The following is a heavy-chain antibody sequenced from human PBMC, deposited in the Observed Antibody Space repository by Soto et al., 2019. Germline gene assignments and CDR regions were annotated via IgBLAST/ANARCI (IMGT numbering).Heavy chain of an antibody. CDR1: GFTFSSYG. CDR2: ISYDGSNK. J-gene: IGHJ6*02. V-gene: IGHV3-30*18. Sequence: GGSLRLSCAASGFTFSSYGMHWVRQAPGKGLEWVAVISYDGSNKYYADSVKGRFTISRDNSKNTLYLQMNSLGAEDTAVYYCAKDESSAHGYYYYGMDVWGQGTTVTVSS. CDR3: AKDESSAHGYYYYGMDV.